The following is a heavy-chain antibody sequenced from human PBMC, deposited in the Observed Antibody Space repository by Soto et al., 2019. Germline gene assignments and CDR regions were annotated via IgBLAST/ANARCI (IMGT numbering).Heavy chain of an antibody. CDR2: IYYSGST. J-gene: IGHJ4*02. CDR1: GGSITSYY. CDR3: ARRYGYSFDY. V-gene: IGHV4-59*08. D-gene: IGHD1-1*01. Sequence: QVQLQQSGPGLVKPSETLSLTCTVSGGSITSYYWSWIRQTPGKGLEWIGYIYYSGSTYYNPSLKSRVTISVDTSKNQFSLKLSSVTAADPAVYYCARRYGYSFDYWGQGTLVTVSS.